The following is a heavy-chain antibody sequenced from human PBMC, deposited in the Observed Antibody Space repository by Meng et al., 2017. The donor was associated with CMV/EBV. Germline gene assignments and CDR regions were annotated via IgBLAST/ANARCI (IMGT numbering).Heavy chain of an antibody. D-gene: IGHD5-18*01. J-gene: IGHJ4*02. Sequence: SCTASGYTFSGYFIHWIRQAPGQRLGWMGWINPNNRDTKYAERFQGRVTMTRDTSTNTVYMELDSLRFVDTAIYYCAKDESNGYTDYWGPGTLVTVSS. CDR2: INPNNRDT. CDR3: AKDESNGYTDY. V-gene: IGHV1-2*02. CDR1: GYTFSGYF.